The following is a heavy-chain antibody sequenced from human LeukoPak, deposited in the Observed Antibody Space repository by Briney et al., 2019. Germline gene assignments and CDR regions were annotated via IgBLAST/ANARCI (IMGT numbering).Heavy chain of an antibody. J-gene: IGHJ5*02. V-gene: IGHV3-66*03. CDR3: ARDRAATVDWVEFDP. D-gene: IGHD3/OR15-3a*01. CDR1: GFSFRNYY. CDR2: IRGSGET. Sequence: GGSLRLSCAGSGFSFRNYYMSWVRQPPGKGLEWVSLIRGSGETIYAASVKGRFTISRDTSKNKVSLQLNTVRVADTAVYSCARDRAATVDWVEFDPWGQGTLVTVSS.